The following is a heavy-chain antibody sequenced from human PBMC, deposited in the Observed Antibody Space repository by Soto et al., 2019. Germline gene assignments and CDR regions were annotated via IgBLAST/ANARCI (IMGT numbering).Heavy chain of an antibody. Sequence: QVQLQESGPGLVKPSETLSLSCTVSGGSISSYYWSWLRQSPGKRMEWIGYVHHSWGSSYNPSLQSRVAISLDSSKRQFSLKVTSVTAPDTAVYYCARQGFGPLHGLVDVWGQGTTVTVSS. J-gene: IGHJ6*02. CDR1: GGSISSYY. D-gene: IGHD3-10*01. V-gene: IGHV4-59*08. CDR3: ARQGFGPLHGLVDV. CDR2: VHHSWGS.